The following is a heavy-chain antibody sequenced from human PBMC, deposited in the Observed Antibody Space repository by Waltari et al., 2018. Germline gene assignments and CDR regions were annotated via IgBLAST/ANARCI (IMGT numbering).Heavy chain of an antibody. D-gene: IGHD6-6*01. CDR3: AKSYSSSSADDY. CDR1: GFTFSSYA. Sequence: EVQLLESGGGLVQPGGSLRLSCAASGFTFSSYAMSWVRQAPGKGLEWVSAISGSVGSKYYADSVKGRFTISRDNSKNTLYLQMNSLRAEDTAVYYCAKSYSSSSADDYWGQGTLVTVSS. J-gene: IGHJ4*02. V-gene: IGHV3-23*01. CDR2: ISGSVGSK.